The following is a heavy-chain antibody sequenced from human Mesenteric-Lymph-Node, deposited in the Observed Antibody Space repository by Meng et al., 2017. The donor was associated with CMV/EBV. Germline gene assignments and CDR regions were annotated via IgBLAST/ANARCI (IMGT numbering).Heavy chain of an antibody. J-gene: IGHJ4*02. CDR1: GFTFSTYA. CDR2: IIPILGIA. V-gene: IGHV1-69*10. CDR3: AGGGSPYCSSTSCYGFFFDY. D-gene: IGHD2-2*01. Sequence: GGSLRLSCAASGFTFSTYAMSWVRQAPGQGLEWMGGIIPILGIANYAQKFQGRVTITADKSTSTAYMELSSLRSEDTAVYYCAGGGSPYCSSTSCYGFFFDYWGQGTLVTVSS.